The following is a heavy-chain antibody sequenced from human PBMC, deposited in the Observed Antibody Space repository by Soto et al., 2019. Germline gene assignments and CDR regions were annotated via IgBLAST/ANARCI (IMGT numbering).Heavy chain of an antibody. CDR1: GFTFDGQP. J-gene: IGHJ4*02. D-gene: IGHD1-1*01. Sequence: GSLRLSCXASGFTFDGQPMSWVRQAPGKGLEWVSTISGSGVSTFYTDSLKGRFTTSRDNSKNALYLQINSLRAEDTAVYYCAKLSGHWLFNFFEFWGQGTLVTVSS. CDR2: ISGSGVST. CDR3: AKLSGHWLFNFFEF. V-gene: IGHV3-23*01.